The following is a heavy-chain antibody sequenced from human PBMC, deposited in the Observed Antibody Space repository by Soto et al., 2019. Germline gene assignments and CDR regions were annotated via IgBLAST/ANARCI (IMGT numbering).Heavy chain of an antibody. Sequence: PGGSLRLSCAASGFTFSSYWMHWVRQAPGKGLVWVSRINSDGSSTSYADSVKGRFTISRDNAKNTLYLQMNSLRAEDTAVYYCARGDCSGGSCYSLSLAYYYYGMDVWGQGTTVTVSS. J-gene: IGHJ6*02. CDR2: INSDGSST. CDR1: GFTFSSYW. CDR3: ARGDCSGGSCYSLSLAYYYYGMDV. D-gene: IGHD2-15*01. V-gene: IGHV3-74*01.